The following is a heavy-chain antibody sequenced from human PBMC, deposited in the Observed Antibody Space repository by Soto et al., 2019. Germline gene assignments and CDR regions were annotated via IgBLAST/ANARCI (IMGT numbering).Heavy chain of an antibody. J-gene: IGHJ4*02. V-gene: IGHV1-69*08. CDR3: TREFIEVAVFES. CDR2: ITPSLGEA. CDR1: GDNFGSYR. D-gene: IGHD6-19*01. Sequence: QVQLVQSGAEVKKPGSSVKLSCKASGDNFGSYRLSGMRQAPGQGLEWMGRITPSLGEANSAQKFQDRATITADRFTNISYIEMSSLRSEDTAVYYCTREFIEVAVFESWGQGTLVTVSS.